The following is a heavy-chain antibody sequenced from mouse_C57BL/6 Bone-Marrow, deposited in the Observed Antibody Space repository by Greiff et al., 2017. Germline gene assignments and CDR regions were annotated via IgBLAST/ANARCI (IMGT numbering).Heavy chain of an antibody. CDR1: GYTFTDYE. Sequence: VKLVESGAELVRPGASVTLSCKASGYTFTDYEMHWVKQTPVHGLEWIGAIDPETGGTAYNQKFKGKAILTADKSSSTAYMELRSLTSEDSAVYYCTSPYFDYWGQGTTLTVSS. J-gene: IGHJ2*01. V-gene: IGHV1-15*01. CDR3: TSPYFDY. CDR2: IDPETGGT.